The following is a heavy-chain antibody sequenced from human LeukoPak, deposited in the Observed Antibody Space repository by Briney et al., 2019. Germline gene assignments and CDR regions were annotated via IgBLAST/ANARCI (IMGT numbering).Heavy chain of an antibody. Sequence: ASVKVSCKASGYTFTSYGISWVRQAPGQGLEWMGWISAYNGNTNYAQKLQGRVTMTTDTSTSTAYMELRRLRSDDTAVYYCARDLCGRSCPSADYYYGMDVWGQGTTVTVSS. CDR1: GYTFTSYG. CDR2: ISAYNGNT. CDR3: ARDLCGRSCPSADYYYGMDV. D-gene: IGHD2-2*01. V-gene: IGHV1-18*01. J-gene: IGHJ6*02.